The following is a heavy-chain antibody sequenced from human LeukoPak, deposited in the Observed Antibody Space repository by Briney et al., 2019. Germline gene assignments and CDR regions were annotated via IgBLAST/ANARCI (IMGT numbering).Heavy chain of an antibody. J-gene: IGHJ4*02. CDR1: GYIFTDYY. CDR2: INPNSGGT. Sequence: GASVKVSCKASGYIFTDYYMHWVRQAPGQELGWMGRINPNSGGTNYAQKLQGRVTMTTDTSTSTAYMELRSLRSDDTAVYYCARGSPPKYYYDSSGNIDYFDYWGQGTLVTVSS. V-gene: IGHV1/OR15-1*04. D-gene: IGHD3-22*01. CDR3: ARGSPPKYYYDSSGNIDYFDY.